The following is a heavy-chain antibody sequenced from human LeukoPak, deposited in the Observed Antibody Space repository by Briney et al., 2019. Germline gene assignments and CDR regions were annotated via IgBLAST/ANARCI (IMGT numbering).Heavy chain of an antibody. CDR3: ARGGLDFWSGYYYY. V-gene: IGHV3-64*01. Sequence: PGGSLRLSCAASGFTFSSYAMHWVRQAPGKGLEYVSAVSSNGGSTYYANSVKGRFTISRDNSKNTLYLQMGSLRAEDMAVYHCARGGLDFWSGYYYYWGQGTLVTVSS. CDR1: GFTFSSYA. D-gene: IGHD3-3*01. J-gene: IGHJ4*02. CDR2: VSSNGGST.